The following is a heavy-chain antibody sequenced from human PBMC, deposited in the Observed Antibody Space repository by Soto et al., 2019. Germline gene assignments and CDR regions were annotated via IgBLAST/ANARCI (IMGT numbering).Heavy chain of an antibody. CDR2: IYYSGST. Sequence: SETLSLTCTVSGGSISSSSYYWGWIRQPPGKGLEWIGSIYYSGSTYYNPSLKSRVTISVDTSKNQFSLKLSSVTAADTAVYYCARQTVPKATINAFDIWGQGTMVTVSS. J-gene: IGHJ3*02. V-gene: IGHV4-39*01. CDR1: GGSISSSSYY. CDR3: ARQTVPKATINAFDI. D-gene: IGHD5-12*01.